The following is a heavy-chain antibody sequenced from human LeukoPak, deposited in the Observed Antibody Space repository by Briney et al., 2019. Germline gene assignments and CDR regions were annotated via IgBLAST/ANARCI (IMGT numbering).Heavy chain of an antibody. J-gene: IGHJ3*02. Sequence: SETLSLTCTVSGGSISSYYWGWIRQPPGKGLEWIGSIYYSGSTYYNPSLKSRVTISVDTSKNQFSLKLSSVTAADTAVYYCARRGVGATTWDAFDIWGQGTLVTVSS. D-gene: IGHD1-26*01. CDR3: ARRGVGATTWDAFDI. CDR1: GGSISSYY. CDR2: IYYSGST. V-gene: IGHV4-39*01.